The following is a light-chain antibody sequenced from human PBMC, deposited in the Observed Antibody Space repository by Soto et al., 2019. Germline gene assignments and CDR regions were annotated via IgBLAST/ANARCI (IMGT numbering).Light chain of an antibody. V-gene: IGKV3-11*01. Sequence: EIVLTQSPATLSLSPGERATLSCRASQSINNYVAWYQQTPGQAPRLLIYDASNRATGIPARFSGTGSGTEFTLTISSLEADDFALYFCQQRGNWPLTFGGGTKV. CDR2: DAS. CDR1: QSINNY. J-gene: IGKJ4*01. CDR3: QQRGNWPLT.